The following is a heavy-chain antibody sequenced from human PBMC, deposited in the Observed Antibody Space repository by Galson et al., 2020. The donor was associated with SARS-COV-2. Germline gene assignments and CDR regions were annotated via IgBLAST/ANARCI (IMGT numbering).Heavy chain of an antibody. CDR1: GFTFDDYA. J-gene: IGHJ4*02. CDR3: AKDGSPIQGYYYDSSGLDY. Sequence: GGSLRLSCAASGFTFDDYAMHWVRQAPGKGLEWVSCISWNSGSIGYADSVKGRFTISRDNSKNSLYLQMNSLRAEDTALYYCAKDGSPIQGYYYDSSGLDYWGQGTLVTVSS. CDR2: ISWNSGSI. V-gene: IGHV3-9*01. D-gene: IGHD3-22*01.